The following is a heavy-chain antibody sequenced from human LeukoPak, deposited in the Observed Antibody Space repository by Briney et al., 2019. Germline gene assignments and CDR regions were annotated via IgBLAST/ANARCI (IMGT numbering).Heavy chain of an antibody. Sequence: GGSLRLSCAASGFTFSSYAMSWVRQAPGKGLEWVSAISGSGGSTYYAGSVKGRFTISRDNSKNTLYLQMNSLGAEDTAVYYCAKGKGIVGATVFDYWGPGTLVTVSS. CDR1: GFTFSSYA. CDR3: AKGKGIVGATVFDY. V-gene: IGHV3-23*01. J-gene: IGHJ4*02. D-gene: IGHD1-26*01. CDR2: ISGSGGST.